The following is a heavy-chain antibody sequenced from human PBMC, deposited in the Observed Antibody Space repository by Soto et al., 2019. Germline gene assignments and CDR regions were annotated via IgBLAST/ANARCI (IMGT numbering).Heavy chain of an antibody. CDR1: GGSISSYY. V-gene: IGHV4-59*01. J-gene: IGHJ5*02. D-gene: IGHD2-2*01. CDR3: ARGPAEGWFDP. Sequence: PSDTLSLTCTVSGGSISSYYWSWIRQPPGKGLEWIGYIYYSGSTNYNPSLKSRVTISVDTSKNQFSLKLSSVTAADTAVYYCARGPAEGWFDPWGQGTLVTVS. CDR2: IYYSGST.